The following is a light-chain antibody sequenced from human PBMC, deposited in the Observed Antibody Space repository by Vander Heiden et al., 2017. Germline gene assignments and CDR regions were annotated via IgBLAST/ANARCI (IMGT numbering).Light chain of an antibody. Sequence: QSALTQPPFASGSPGQSVPLSVTGTSSIDGRYNYVSLYQKYPGKAPKHIIFEVSKRPSWVPDRFSGSKSGNTASLTVARLQAEDEADYHCSSYAGSNIVVFGGGTKLTVL. J-gene: IGLJ2*01. CDR1: SSIDGRYNY. CDR3: SSYAGSNIVV. V-gene: IGLV2-8*01. CDR2: EVS.